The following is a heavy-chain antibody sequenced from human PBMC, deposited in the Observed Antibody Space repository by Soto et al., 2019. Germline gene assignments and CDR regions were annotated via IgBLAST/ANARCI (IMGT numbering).Heavy chain of an antibody. CDR1: GGSISSYY. CDR3: ARGRVIVNWFDP. Sequence: SETLSLTCTVSGGSISSYYWSWIRQPPGKGLEWIGYINHSGSTNYNPSLKSRVTISVDTSKNQFSLKLSSVTAADTAVYYCARGRVIVNWFDPWGQGTLVTVSS. D-gene: IGHD3-16*02. CDR2: INHSGST. V-gene: IGHV4-59*12. J-gene: IGHJ5*02.